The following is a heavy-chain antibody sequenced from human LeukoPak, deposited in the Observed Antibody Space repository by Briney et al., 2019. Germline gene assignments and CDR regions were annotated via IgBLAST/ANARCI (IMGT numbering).Heavy chain of an antibody. V-gene: IGHV5-51*01. CDR2: IYPGDSDT. CDR1: GCSFTSYW. J-gene: IGHJ4*02. D-gene: IGHD4-17*01. CDR3: ASSTTVTTHYFDF. Sequence: GESLKISCKGSGCSFTSYWIGWVRQMPGKGLEWMWIIYPGDSDTRYGPSFQGQVTISADKSIRTAYLQWSSLKASDTAIYYCASSTTVTTHYFDFWGQGTQVTVSS.